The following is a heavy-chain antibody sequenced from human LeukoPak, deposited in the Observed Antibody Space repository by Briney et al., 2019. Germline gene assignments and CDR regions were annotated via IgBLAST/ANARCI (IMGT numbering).Heavy chain of an antibody. J-gene: IGHJ4*02. CDR2: ISGSGGST. V-gene: IGHV3-23*01. D-gene: IGHD3-10*01. CDR3: AKDHGYYGSGSYYDY. CDR1: VFTFISYA. Sequence: PGWSLTLSFASSVFTFISYAMSVVRQAGGKGRDGVSAISGSGGSTYYADSVKGRFTISRNNSKNTLYLQMNSLRAEDTAVYYCAKDHGYYGSGSYYDYWGQGTLVTVSS.